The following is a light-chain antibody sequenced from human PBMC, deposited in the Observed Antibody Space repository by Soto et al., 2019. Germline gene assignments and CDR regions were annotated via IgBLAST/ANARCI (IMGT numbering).Light chain of an antibody. Sequence: EIVLTQSPATLSLSPGERATLSCRASQSVISNFAGYQQKPGQAPRLLIYDASNRTTGSPASFRGSGSGADVSLTISSLEPEEFAVDYCWQRCNWPRYTFGQGTKLEIK. J-gene: IGKJ2*01. CDR1: QSVISN. V-gene: IGKV3-11*01. CDR2: DAS. CDR3: WQRCNWPRYT.